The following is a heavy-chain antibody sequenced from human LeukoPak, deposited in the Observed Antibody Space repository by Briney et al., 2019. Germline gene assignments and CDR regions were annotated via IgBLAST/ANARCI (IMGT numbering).Heavy chain of an antibody. D-gene: IGHD3-22*01. CDR1: GFTFSRYA. CDR2: TSPDGNEK. J-gene: IGHJ5*01. Sequence: GRSLRLSCAASGFTFSRYAMHWVRQAPGKGPEWVAVTSPDGNEKYYADSVKGRFTISRDNSKNTVFLQMNSLSTEDTAVYSCFTGSAYYYDSWGQGTLVTVSS. CDR3: FTGSAYYYDS. V-gene: IGHV3-30*01.